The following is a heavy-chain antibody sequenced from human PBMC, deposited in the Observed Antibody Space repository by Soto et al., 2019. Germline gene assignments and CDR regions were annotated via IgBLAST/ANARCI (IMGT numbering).Heavy chain of an antibody. V-gene: IGHV1-18*04. CDR1: GYTFTSYG. CDR3: ARDQLLYGMDV. D-gene: IGHD2-21*01. CDR2: ISAYNGNT. J-gene: IGHJ6*02. Sequence: ASVKVSCKASGYTFTSYGISWVRQAPGQGLEWMGWISAYNGNTNYAQKLQGRVTMTTDTSTGTAYMELRSLRSDDTAVYYCARDQLLYGMDVWGQGTTVTVSS.